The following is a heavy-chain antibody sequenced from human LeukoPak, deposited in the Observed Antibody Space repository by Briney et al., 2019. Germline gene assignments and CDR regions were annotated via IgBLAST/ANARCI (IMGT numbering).Heavy chain of an antibody. Sequence: GGSLRLSCATSGFTFSSYWMSWVRQAPGKGLEWVANIKKDASEKYYVESVKGRFTISRDNAKNSLHLQMNSLTAEDTALYYCARDTTTTVAGAFDMWGQGTLVTVSS. CDR2: IKKDASEK. CDR1: GFTFSSYW. V-gene: IGHV3-7*01. J-gene: IGHJ3*02. CDR3: ARDTTTTVAGAFDM. D-gene: IGHD6-19*01.